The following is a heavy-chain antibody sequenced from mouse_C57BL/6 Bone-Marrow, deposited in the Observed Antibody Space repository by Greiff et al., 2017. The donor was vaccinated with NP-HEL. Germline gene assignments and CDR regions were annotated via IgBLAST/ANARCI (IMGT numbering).Heavy chain of an antibody. J-gene: IGHJ2*01. Sequence: EVKVVESGGDLLKPGGSLQLSCAASGFTFSSYGMSWVRQTPDKRLEWVATISSGGSYNYYPDSVKGRFTISRDNAKNTLYLQMSSLKSEDTAMYYCARSWEDYWGQGTTLTVSS. CDR1: GFTFSSYG. V-gene: IGHV5-6*01. CDR3: ARSWEDY. CDR2: ISSGGSYN. D-gene: IGHD4-1*01.